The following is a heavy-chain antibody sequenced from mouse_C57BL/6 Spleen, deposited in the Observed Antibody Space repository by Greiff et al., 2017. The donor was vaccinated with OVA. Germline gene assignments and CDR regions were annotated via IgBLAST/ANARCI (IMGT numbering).Heavy chain of an antibody. CDR3: ARDDGDGRFAY. CDR2: IDPEDGER. D-gene: IGHD2-12*01. CDR1: GFNIKDYY. V-gene: IGHV14-2*01. Sequence: EVQLQQSGAELVKPGASVKLSCTASGFNIKDYYMHWVKQRTEQGLEWIGRIDPEDGERKYAPKFQGKATITANTSSNTAYMQLSSLTSEDTAVYYCARDDGDGRFAYWGQGTLVTVSA. J-gene: IGHJ3*01.